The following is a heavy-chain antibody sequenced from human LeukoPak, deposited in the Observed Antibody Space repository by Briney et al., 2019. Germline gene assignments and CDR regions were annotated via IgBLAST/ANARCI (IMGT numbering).Heavy chain of an antibody. J-gene: IGHJ4*02. D-gene: IGHD1-1*01. CDR2: INSRSSSM. Sequence: PGGSLRLSCIASGFTFSNYNMNWVRQAPGKGLEWLSYINSRSSSMHYADSAKGRFTISRDNAKNSLYLQMDSLRVEDTAIYYCARGDRGTTSNQIFDFWGQGTLVTVSS. V-gene: IGHV3-48*01. CDR3: ARGDRGTTSNQIFDF. CDR1: GFTFSNYN.